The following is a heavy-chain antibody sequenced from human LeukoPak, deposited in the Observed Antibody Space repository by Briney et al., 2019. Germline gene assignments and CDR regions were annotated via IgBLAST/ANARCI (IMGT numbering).Heavy chain of an antibody. J-gene: IGHJ6*02. CDR3: AKGPYGSGKGNYYYGMDV. Sequence: GSLRLSCAASGFTFNSYAMTWVRQAPGKGLEWVSSISGNGGSPYYADSVKGRFTISRDNSKNTLYLQMNSLRAEDTAVYYCAKGPYGSGKGNYYYGMDVWGQGTTVTVSS. CDR1: GFTFNSYA. CDR2: ISGNGGSP. D-gene: IGHD3-10*01. V-gene: IGHV3-23*01.